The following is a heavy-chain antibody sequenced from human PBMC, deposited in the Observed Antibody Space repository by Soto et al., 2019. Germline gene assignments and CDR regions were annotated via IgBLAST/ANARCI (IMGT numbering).Heavy chain of an antibody. CDR2: MNPNSGNT. V-gene: IGHV1-8*01. D-gene: IGHD3-16*02. Sequence: ASVKVSCKASGYTFTSYDINWVRQATGQGLEWMGWMNPNSGNTGYAQKFQGRVTMTRNTSISTAYMELSSLRSEDTAVYYCARGLSYDYIWGSYQDYWGQGTLVTVSS. CDR3: ARGLSYDYIWGSYQDY. J-gene: IGHJ4*02. CDR1: GYTFTSYD.